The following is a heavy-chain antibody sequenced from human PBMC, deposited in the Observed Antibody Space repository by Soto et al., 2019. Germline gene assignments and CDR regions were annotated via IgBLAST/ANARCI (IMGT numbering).Heavy chain of an antibody. Sequence: EVQLVESGGGLVQPGGSLRLSCAASGFTFSNYWMHWVRQAPGEGLVWVSRIDSYGSTTNYADSVKGRFTVSRDSARNTLYLQMNSLRAEETAIYYCARGGLHAYYKDNWGQGILVTVSS. D-gene: IGHD3-10*01. CDR1: GFTFSNYW. J-gene: IGHJ4*02. V-gene: IGHV3-74*01. CDR2: IDSYGSTT. CDR3: ARGGLHAYYKDN.